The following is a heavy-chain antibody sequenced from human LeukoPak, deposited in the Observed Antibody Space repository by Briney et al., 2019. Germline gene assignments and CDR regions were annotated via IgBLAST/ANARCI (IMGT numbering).Heavy chain of an antibody. CDR2: IYYSGST. CDR3: ARFLRVVRGVSPSYYYGTDV. D-gene: IGHD3-10*01. V-gene: IGHV4-31*03. Sequence: SQTLSLTCTVSGGSISSGGYYWSWIRQHPGKGLEWIGYIYYSGSTYYNPSLKSRVTISVDTSKNQFSLKLSSVTAADTAVYYCARFLRVVRGVSPSYYYGTDVWGQGTTVTVSS. J-gene: IGHJ6*02. CDR1: GGSISSGGYY.